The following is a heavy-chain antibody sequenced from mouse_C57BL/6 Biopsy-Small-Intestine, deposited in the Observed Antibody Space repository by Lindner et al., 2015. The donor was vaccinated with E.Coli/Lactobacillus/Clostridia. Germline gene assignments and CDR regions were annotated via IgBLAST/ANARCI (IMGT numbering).Heavy chain of an antibody. D-gene: IGHD4-1*01. Sequence: VQLQESGAELVKPRASVKLSCKASGYTFTEYTIHWVKQRSGQGLEWIGWFYPGSGSIKYNEKFKGKATLTADKSSSTAYMELRSLTSEDSAVYFCARFSNWDYFDYWGQGTTLTVSS. J-gene: IGHJ2*01. V-gene: IGHV1-62-2*01. CDR1: GYTFTEYT. CDR2: FYPGSGSI. CDR3: ARFSNWDYFDY.